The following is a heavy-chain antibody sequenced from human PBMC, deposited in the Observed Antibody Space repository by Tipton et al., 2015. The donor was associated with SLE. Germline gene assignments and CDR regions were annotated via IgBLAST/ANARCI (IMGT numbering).Heavy chain of an antibody. V-gene: IGHV3-23*03. J-gene: IGHJ4*02. CDR1: GFTIGTYA. CDR2: IYSATSI. Sequence: SLRLSCAASGFTIGTYAMSWVRQAPGKGLEWVSVIYSATSIYYADSVKGRFTISRDISKNTLYLQMNNLRAEDTAIYYCAIDNWKERAIDSWGQGTLVTVSS. D-gene: IGHD1-20*01. CDR3: AIDNWKERAIDS.